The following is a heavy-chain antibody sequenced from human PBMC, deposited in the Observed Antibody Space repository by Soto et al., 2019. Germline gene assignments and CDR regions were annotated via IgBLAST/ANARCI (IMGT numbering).Heavy chain of an antibody. CDR2: INPSGGST. V-gene: IGHV1-46*01. CDR1: GYTFTSYY. Sequence: ASVKVTCKASGYTFTSYYMHWVRLAPGQGLEWMGIINPSGGSTSYAQKFQGRVTMTRDTSTSTVYMERSSLRSEDTAVYYCARDTPSMITFGGVIASYYGMDVWGQGTTVTVSS. J-gene: IGHJ6*02. D-gene: IGHD3-16*02. CDR3: ARDTPSMITFGGVIASYYGMDV.